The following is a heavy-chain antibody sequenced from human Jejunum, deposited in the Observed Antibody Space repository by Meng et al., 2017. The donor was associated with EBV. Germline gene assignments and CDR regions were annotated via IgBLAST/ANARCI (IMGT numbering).Heavy chain of an antibody. CDR1: GVTFSSYV. J-gene: IGHJ4*02. CDR3: ARDQGRDYDSSTYYTH. V-gene: IGHV1-69*06. CDR2: IIPIFGRT. Sequence: HVQLVSAGAEVTKPGSSGKVSCKASGVTFSSYVIHWVRQAPGQGLEWMGGIIPIFGRTNYALEFQDRVTITADKFTSTVYMEMSSLKSEDTAVYYCARDQGRDYDSSTYYTHWGRGTLVTVSS. D-gene: IGHD3-22*01.